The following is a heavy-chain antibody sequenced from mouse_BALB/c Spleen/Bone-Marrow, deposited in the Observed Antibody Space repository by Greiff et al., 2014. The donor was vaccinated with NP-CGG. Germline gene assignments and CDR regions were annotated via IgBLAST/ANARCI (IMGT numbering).Heavy chain of an antibody. CDR1: GYAFSGYW. D-gene: IGHD2-2*01. V-gene: IGHV1-80*01. J-gene: IGHJ4*01. CDR2: IYPGDGDT. CDR3: AREGYGYDERGYAMDY. Sequence: VQLQQSGAELVRPGSSVKISCKASGYAFSGYWMNWVKQRPGQGLEWIGQIYPGDGDTNYNGKFKGKATMTADKSSRTAYMQLSRLTSEDSAVYFCAREGYGYDERGYAMDYWGQGTSVTVSS.